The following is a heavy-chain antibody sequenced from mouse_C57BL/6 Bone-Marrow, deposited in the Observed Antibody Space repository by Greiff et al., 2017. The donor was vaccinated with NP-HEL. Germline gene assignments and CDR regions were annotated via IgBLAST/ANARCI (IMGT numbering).Heavy chain of an antibody. V-gene: IGHV1-53*01. CDR2: INPSNGGT. D-gene: IGHD2-2*01. Sequence: QVQLQQPGTELVKPGASVKLSCKASGYTFTSYWMHWVKQRPGQGLEWIGNINPSNGGTNYNEKFKSKATLTVDKSSSTAYMQLSSLTSEDSAVYYCARGGDLLWLRRAYYYAMDYWGQGTSVTVSS. J-gene: IGHJ4*01. CDR1: GYTFTSYW. CDR3: ARGGDLLWLRRAYYYAMDY.